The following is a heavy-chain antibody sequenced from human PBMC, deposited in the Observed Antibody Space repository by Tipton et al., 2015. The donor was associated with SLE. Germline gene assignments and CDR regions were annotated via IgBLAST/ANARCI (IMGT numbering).Heavy chain of an antibody. Sequence: TLSLTCSVSGGSMTSNNYNWAWIRQPPGKGLEWIATVDYIGGTYPDPSLRRRVSILLDTSKNYFSLNLTSVTAADTAEYYCARLGTGIFDYWGQGTLVTVSS. J-gene: IGHJ4*02. CDR3: ARLGTGIFDY. CDR2: VDYIGGT. D-gene: IGHD1-1*01. CDR1: GGSMTSNNYN. V-gene: IGHV4-39*07.